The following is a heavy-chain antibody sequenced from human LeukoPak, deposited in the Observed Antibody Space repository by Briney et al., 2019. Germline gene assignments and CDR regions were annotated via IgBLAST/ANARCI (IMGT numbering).Heavy chain of an antibody. V-gene: IGHV3-53*01. CDR3: ARRNGQNFYFDF. CDR1: GFTVSSNY. D-gene: IGHD5-24*01. CDR2: IYSGGNT. Sequence: GGPLRLSCAASGFTVSSNYMSWVRQAPGKGLEWVSFIYSGGNTYYADSVKGRFTISRDNTKNTLYLQMNSLRAEDTAVYYCARRNGQNFYFDFWGQGTLVTVSS. J-gene: IGHJ4*02.